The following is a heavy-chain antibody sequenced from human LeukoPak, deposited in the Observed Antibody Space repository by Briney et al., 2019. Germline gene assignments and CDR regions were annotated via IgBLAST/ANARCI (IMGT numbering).Heavy chain of an antibody. D-gene: IGHD2-15*01. Sequence: PGGSLRLSCAASGFTFSNAWMSWVRQALGKWLEWVCRIKSKTDGGTTDYAAPVKGRFTISRDDSKNTQYLQMNSLKTEDTAVYYCTYSRNDYWGQGTLVTVSS. J-gene: IGHJ4*02. V-gene: IGHV3-15*01. CDR1: GFTFSNAW. CDR2: IKSKTDGGTT. CDR3: TYSRNDY.